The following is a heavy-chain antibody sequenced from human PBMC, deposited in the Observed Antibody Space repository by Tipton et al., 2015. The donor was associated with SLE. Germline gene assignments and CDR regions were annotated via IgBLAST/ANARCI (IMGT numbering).Heavy chain of an antibody. CDR1: GGSISSYF. J-gene: IGHJ4*02. Sequence: TLSLTCTVSGGSISSYFWSWIRQPPGKGLEWIGEINHSGSTNYNPSLKSRVTISVDTSKNQFSLKLNSVTAADTAVYYCARVPPGWQWAGDYWGQGTLVTVSS. CDR3: ARVPPGWQWAGDY. V-gene: IGHV4-34*09. CDR2: INHSGST. D-gene: IGHD6-19*01.